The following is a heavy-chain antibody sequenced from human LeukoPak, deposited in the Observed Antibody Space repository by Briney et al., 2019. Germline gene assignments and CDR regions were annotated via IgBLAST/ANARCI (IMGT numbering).Heavy chain of an antibody. CDR3: ARDRWITVSGPKRYYYYGMDV. CDR1: GFTFSNYA. Sequence: GGSLRLSCAASGFTFSNYAMSWVRQAPGKGLEWVSGISGSGDSTYYGDSVKGRFTISRDNSKNTLYLQMNSLRAEDTAVYYCARDRWITVSGPKRYYYYGMDVWGQGTTVTVSS. D-gene: IGHD6-19*01. J-gene: IGHJ6*02. V-gene: IGHV3-23*01. CDR2: ISGSGDST.